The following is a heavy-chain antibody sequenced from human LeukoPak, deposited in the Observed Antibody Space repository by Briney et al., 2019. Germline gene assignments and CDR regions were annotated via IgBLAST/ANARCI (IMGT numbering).Heavy chain of an antibody. J-gene: IGHJ5*02. D-gene: IGHD4-17*01. CDR2: TYYRSKWFN. V-gene: IGHV6-1*01. CDR3: ARDHNETTGGYWFGP. Sequence: SQTLSLTCAISGDYVSSNTAAWNWIRQSPSRGLEWLGRTYYRSKWFNDYAGSVKGRISINPDTSKNQLSLQQNSVTPEDTAVYYCARDHNETTGGYWFGPWGQGTLVTVSS. CDR1: GDYVSSNTAA.